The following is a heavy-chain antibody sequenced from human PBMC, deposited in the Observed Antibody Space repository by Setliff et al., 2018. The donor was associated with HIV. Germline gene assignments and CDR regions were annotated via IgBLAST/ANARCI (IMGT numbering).Heavy chain of an antibody. V-gene: IGHV4-61*09. CDR2: IYTSGST. D-gene: IGHD6-19*01. J-gene: IGHJ3*02. CDR3: ARRTYRSPIGAFDI. Sequence: SETLSLTCTVSGGSISSGSYYWSWIRQPAGKGLEWIGHIYTSGSTNYNPSLKSRVTTSVDTSKNQFSLKLSSVTAADTAVYYCARRTYRSPIGAFDIWGQGTMVTVSS. CDR1: GGSISSGSYY.